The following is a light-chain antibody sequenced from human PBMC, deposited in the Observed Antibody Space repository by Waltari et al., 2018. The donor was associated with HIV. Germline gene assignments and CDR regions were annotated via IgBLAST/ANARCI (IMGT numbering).Light chain of an antibody. CDR2: RNN. V-gene: IGLV1-47*01. CDR3: ATWDDSLSGLVV. Sequence: QSVLTQPPSASGTPGQRVTISCSGSSSNIGSNYVYWYQQFPGTAPKLLIYRNNQRPSGVPDRCSGSKSGTSASLAISGLRSEDEADYYCATWDDSLSGLVVFGGGTKLTVL. J-gene: IGLJ2*01. CDR1: SSNIGSNY.